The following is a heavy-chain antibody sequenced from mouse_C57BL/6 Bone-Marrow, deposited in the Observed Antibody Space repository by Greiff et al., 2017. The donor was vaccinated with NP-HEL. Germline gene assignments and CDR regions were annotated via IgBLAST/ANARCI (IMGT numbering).Heavy chain of an antibody. Sequence: EVKLMESGGGLVQSGCSLRLSCATSGFTFSDFYMEWVRQAPGKGLEWIAASRNKANDYTTEYSASVKGRFIVSRDTSQSILYLQMNALRAEDTAIYYCARDAKGFPFAYWGQGTLVTVSA. J-gene: IGHJ3*01. V-gene: IGHV7-1*01. CDR3: ARDAKGFPFAY. CDR2: SRNKANDYTT. CDR1: GFTFSDFY.